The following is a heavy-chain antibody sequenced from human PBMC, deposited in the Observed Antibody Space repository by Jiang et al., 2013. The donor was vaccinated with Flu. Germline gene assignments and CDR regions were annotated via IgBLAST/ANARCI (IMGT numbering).Heavy chain of an antibody. D-gene: IGHD2-2*02. J-gene: IGHJ4*02. CDR1: FTAYA. V-gene: IGHV1-3*03. CDR3: ARGAESCSSTTCYIFDY. Sequence: FTAYAIHWVRQAPGHRLEWMGWINAGNGNTKYSQEFQGRVSITRDTSASTIYMELSSLRSEDMAVYFCARGAESCSSTTCYIFDYWGQGTLVTVSS. CDR2: INAGNGNT.